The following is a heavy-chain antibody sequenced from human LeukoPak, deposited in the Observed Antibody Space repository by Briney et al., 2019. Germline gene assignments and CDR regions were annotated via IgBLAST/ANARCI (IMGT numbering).Heavy chain of an antibody. Sequence: PGGSLRLSCAASGFTFSSYAMTWVRQAPGKGLEWVSAISGSGDSTYYADSVKGRFTISRDNSKNTLYLQMNSLRAEDTAVYYCAKDPYRSSWQRNFYYYYGMDVWGQGTRSPSP. CDR1: GFTFSSYA. D-gene: IGHD6-13*01. CDR3: AKDPYRSSWQRNFYYYYGMDV. CDR2: ISGSGDST. J-gene: IGHJ6*02. V-gene: IGHV3-23*01.